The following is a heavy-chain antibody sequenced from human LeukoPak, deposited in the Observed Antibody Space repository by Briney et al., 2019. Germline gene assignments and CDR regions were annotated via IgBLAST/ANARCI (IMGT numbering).Heavy chain of an antibody. V-gene: IGHV4-59*01. CDR2: IYYSGST. D-gene: IGHD6-13*01. CDR3: ARDSSSWYRSWFDP. J-gene: IGHJ5*02. Sequence: SETLTLTCTVSGGCISSYYWSWIRQPPGKGLEWIGYIYYSGSTNYNPSLKSRVTISVDTSKNQFSPKLSSVTAADTAVYYCARDSSSWYRSWFDPWGQGTLVTVSS. CDR1: GGCISSYY.